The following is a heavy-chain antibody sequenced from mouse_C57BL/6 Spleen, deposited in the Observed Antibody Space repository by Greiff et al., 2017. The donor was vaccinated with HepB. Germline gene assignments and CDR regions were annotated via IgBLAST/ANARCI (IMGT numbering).Heavy chain of an antibody. V-gene: IGHV1-53*01. CDR1: GYTFTSYW. CDR3: ARGGSPMATSDWFAY. D-gene: IGHD2-2*01. CDR2: INPSNGGT. Sequence: VQLQQPGTELVKPGASVKLSCKASGYTFTSYWMHWVKQRPGQGLEWIGNINPSNGGTNYNEKFKSKATLTVDKSSSTAYMQLSSLTSEDSAVYYCARGGSPMATSDWFAYWGQGTLVTVSA. J-gene: IGHJ3*01.